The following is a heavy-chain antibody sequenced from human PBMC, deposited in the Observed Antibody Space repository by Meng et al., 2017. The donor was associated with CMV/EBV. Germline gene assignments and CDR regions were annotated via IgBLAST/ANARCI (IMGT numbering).Heavy chain of an antibody. CDR3: ARDKVVPAAIGYAFDI. V-gene: IGHV1-2*02. CDR2: INPNSGGT. D-gene: IGHD2-2*02. J-gene: IGHJ3*02. Sequence: ASVKVSCKASGYTFTGYYMHWVRQAPGQGLEWMGWINPNSGGTNYAQKFQGRVTMTRDTSISTAYMELSRLRSEDTAVYYCARDKVVPAAIGYAFDIWGQGTMVTVSS. CDR1: GYTFTGYY.